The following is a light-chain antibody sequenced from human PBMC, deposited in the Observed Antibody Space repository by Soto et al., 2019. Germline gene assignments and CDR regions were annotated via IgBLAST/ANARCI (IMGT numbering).Light chain of an antibody. CDR2: EVS. Sequence: QSALTQPASVSGSPGQSITISCTGTSSDVGGYNYVSWYQKHPGKAPKLMIYEVSKRPSGVPDRFSGSKSGSTASLTVSGLQAEDEADYYCSSYAGSNNHVVFGGGTKLTVL. CDR3: SSYAGSNNHVV. V-gene: IGLV2-8*01. J-gene: IGLJ2*01. CDR1: SSDVGGYNY.